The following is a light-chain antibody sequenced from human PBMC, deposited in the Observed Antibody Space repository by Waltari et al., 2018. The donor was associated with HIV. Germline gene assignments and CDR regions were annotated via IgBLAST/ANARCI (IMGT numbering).Light chain of an antibody. CDR3: CAHAGSTTYVI. J-gene: IGLJ2*01. Sequence: QSVLTQPASVSGSPGQSITISCTGTSSDVGGYNLVSWYQQHPGKAPKPMIYEVSKRPSGVSNRFSGSKSGNTASLTISGLQAEDEADYYCCAHAGSTTYVIFGGGTKLTVL. CDR1: SSDVGGYNL. CDR2: EVS. V-gene: IGLV2-23*02.